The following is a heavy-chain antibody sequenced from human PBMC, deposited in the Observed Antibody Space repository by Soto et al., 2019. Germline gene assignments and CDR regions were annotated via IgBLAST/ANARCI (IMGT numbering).Heavy chain of an antibody. CDR1: GFSLSTSGVG. V-gene: IGHV2-5*02. Sequence: GSGPTLVNPTQTLTLTCTFSGFSLSTSGVGVGWIRQPPGKALEWLALIYWDDDKRYSPSLKGRLTITKDTSKNQVVLTMTSLDPVDTATFYCARATYYDYLWGSYRLTFDYWGQGTLVTVSS. D-gene: IGHD3-16*02. J-gene: IGHJ4*02. CDR3: ARATYYDYLWGSYRLTFDY. CDR2: IYWDDDK.